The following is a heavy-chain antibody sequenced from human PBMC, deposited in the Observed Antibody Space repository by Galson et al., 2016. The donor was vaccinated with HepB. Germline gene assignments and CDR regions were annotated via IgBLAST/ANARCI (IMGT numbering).Heavy chain of an antibody. CDR1: GFTFSSYW. Sequence: SLRLSCAASGFTFSSYWMHWVRQAPGKGLVWVSRIKGDGTRPTYADSVKGRFTVSRDNPKNTVYLQMNSLRAEDTAVYYCAREAIAAAGTHDAFDIWGQGTMITVSS. D-gene: IGHD6-13*01. CDR2: IKGDGTRP. CDR3: AREAIAAAGTHDAFDI. V-gene: IGHV3-74*01. J-gene: IGHJ3*02.